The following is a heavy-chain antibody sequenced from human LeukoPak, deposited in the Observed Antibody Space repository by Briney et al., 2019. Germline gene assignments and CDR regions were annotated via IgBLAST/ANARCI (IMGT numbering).Heavy chain of an antibody. D-gene: IGHD3-22*01. CDR3: ARDYYYDSSGYLR. CDR1: GFTFSDYY. CDR2: ISSSGSTI. V-gene: IGHV3-11*01. J-gene: IGHJ4*02. Sequence: KTGGSLRLSCAASGFTFSDYYMSWIRQAPGKGLEWVSYISSSGSTINYADSVKGRFTISRDNAKNSLYLQMNSLRAEDTAVYYCARDYYYDSSGYLRWGQGTLVTVSS.